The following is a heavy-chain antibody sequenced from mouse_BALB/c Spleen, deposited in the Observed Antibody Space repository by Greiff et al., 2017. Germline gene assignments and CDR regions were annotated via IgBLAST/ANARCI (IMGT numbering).Heavy chain of an antibody. CDR3: AQDSSGYRFAY. J-gene: IGHJ3*01. CDR1: GFNIKDTY. D-gene: IGHD3-2*01. V-gene: IGHV14-3*02. Sequence: VQLQQSGAELVKPGASVKLSCTASGFNIKDTYMHWVKQRPEQGLEWIGRIDPANGNTKYDPKFQGKATITADTSSNTAYLQLSSLTSEDTAVYYCAQDSSGYRFAYWGQGTLVTVSA. CDR2: IDPANGNT.